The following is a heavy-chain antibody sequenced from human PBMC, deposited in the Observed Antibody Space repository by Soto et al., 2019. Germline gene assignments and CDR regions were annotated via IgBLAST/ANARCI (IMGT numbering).Heavy chain of an antibody. D-gene: IGHD3-22*01. CDR3: ARTLDSSGYRAFDI. CDR2: INPNSGGT. CDR1: GYTFTGYY. Sequence: ASVKVSCKASGYTFTGYYMHWVRQAPGQGLEWTGWINPNSGGTNYAQKFQGRVTMTRDTSISTAYMELNRLRSDDTAVYYCARTLDSSGYRAFDIWGQGTMVTVSS. J-gene: IGHJ3*02. V-gene: IGHV1-2*02.